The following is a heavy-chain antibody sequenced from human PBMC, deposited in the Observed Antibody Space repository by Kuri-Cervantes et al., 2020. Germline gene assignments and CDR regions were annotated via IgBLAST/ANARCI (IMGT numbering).Heavy chain of an antibody. CDR3: ARDSIAVRPGWFDP. J-gene: IGHJ5*02. CDR1: GFTFSSYG. Sequence: GGSLRLSCAASGFTFSSYGMHWVRQAPGKGLEWVAVISYDGSNKYYADSVKGRFTISRDNSKNTLYLQMNSLRAGDTAVYYCARDSIAVRPGWFDPWGQGTLVTVSS. CDR2: ISYDGSNK. V-gene: IGHV3-30*03. D-gene: IGHD6-6*01.